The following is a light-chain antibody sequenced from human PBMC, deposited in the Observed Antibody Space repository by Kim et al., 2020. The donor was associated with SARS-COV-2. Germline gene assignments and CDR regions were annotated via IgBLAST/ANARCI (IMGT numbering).Light chain of an antibody. CDR3: QSYDNDGNQV. CDR2: EDI. Sequence: TVTITCTRRTGTVLCNYVQWYQQRPGSAPIGVVFEDIERPSGVPGRFSESIDSSSNSASLTISGLQTEDEADYYCQSYDNDGNQVFGGGTKLTVL. J-gene: IGLJ3*02. CDR1: TGTVLCNY. V-gene: IGLV6-57*03.